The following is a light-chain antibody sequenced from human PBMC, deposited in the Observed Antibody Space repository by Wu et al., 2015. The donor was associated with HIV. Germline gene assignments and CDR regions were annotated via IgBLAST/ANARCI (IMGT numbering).Light chain of an antibody. CDR2: DAS. Sequence: EIVLTQSPAILSLSLGERATLSCRASQSVSNYLAWYQQKPGQPPRLLIYDASDRATGISARFSGSGSGTDFTLTISSMQSEDFAVYYCQQYNNWPPVFTFGPGTKVDIK. CDR3: QQYNNWPPVFT. V-gene: IGKV3-11*01. CDR1: QSVSNY. J-gene: IGKJ3*01.